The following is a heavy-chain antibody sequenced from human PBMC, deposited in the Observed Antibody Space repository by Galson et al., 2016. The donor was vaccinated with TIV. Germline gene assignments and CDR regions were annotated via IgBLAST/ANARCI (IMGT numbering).Heavy chain of an antibody. CDR2: IGGTGGST. Sequence: SLRLSCAASGFRFNSYAMNWVRQAPGKGLEWVSSIGGTGGSTYYADSVKGRFTIFRDSYKDTVYLQMNSLRAEDTAIYFCAKDRQWIPSSLDYWGQGILVTVSS. J-gene: IGHJ4*02. CDR1: GFRFNSYA. V-gene: IGHV3-23*01. CDR3: AKDRQWIPSSLDY. D-gene: IGHD5-18*01.